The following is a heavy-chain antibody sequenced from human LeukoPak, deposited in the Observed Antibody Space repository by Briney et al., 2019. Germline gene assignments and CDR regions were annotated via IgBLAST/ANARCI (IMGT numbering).Heavy chain of an antibody. D-gene: IGHD1-1*01. Sequence: GGSPRLSCTASGFTFNTYPMHWVRQAAGKGLVWVSRVYSDGSDSRHADSVKGRFTISRDNAKNTLYLQMNSLRVEDTAVYYCTRGANWAFDYWGQGTLVTVSS. CDR2: VYSDGSDS. CDR1: GFTFNTYP. J-gene: IGHJ4*02. CDR3: TRGANWAFDY. V-gene: IGHV3-74*01.